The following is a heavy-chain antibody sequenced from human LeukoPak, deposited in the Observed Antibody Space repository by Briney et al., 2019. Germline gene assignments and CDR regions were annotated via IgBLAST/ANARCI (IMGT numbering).Heavy chain of an antibody. D-gene: IGHD3-22*01. V-gene: IGHV3-33*01. CDR3: ARGLNGYCLDY. J-gene: IGHJ4*02. Sequence: PGGSLRLSCPASGFTFSSYGMHWVRQSPGKGLEWVAIIWYDGSNTYYADSVKGRFTNSRDNSKNTLYLQMNSLRAEDTAVYYCARGLNGYCLDYWGQGTLVTVAS. CDR1: GFTFSSYG. CDR2: IWYDGSNT.